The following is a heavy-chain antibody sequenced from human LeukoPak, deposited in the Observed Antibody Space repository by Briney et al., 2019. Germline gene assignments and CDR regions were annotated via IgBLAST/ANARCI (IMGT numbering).Heavy chain of an antibody. D-gene: IGHD6-13*01. CDR2: FYYSGST. J-gene: IGHJ3*02. CDR3: ARDLKQQLVLGAFDI. Sequence: PSETLSLTCTVSGGSISSYYWSWIRQPPGKGLEWIGYFYYSGSTNYNPSLKSRVTISVDTSNNQFSLKLSSVTAADTAVYYCARDLKQQLVLGAFDIWGQGTMVTASS. V-gene: IGHV4-59*01. CDR1: GGSISSYY.